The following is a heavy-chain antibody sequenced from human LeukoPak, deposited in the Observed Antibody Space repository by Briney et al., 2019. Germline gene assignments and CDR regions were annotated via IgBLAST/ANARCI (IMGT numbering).Heavy chain of an antibody. CDR1: GFTFSSIA. V-gene: IGHV3-23*01. J-gene: IGHJ6*02. CDR2: ISGSGGGT. Sequence: GGSLRLSCAASGFTFSSIAMSWVRQAPDKGLEWVSTISGSGGGTYYADSVKGRFTISRDDSKNTLYLQMNSLRADDTAVYYCAKTSGVDVWGQGTTVTVSS. CDR3: AKTSGVDV.